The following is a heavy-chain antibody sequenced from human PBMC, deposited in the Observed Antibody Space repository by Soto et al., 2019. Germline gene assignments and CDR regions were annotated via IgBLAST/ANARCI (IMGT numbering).Heavy chain of an antibody. J-gene: IGHJ4*02. V-gene: IGHV1-69*06. Sequence: QEQLVQSGAEVKKPGSSVKVSCKASGGTFSYGISWVRRAPGLGLEWMGGIIPLSGTTKSAQQFQGRVTMTADISTNTAYMELSSLRSGDTAVYYCARQGFSGSYYAYWGQGTLVTVSS. CDR3: ARQGFSGSYYAY. CDR2: IIPLSGTT. D-gene: IGHD1-26*01. CDR1: GGTFSYG.